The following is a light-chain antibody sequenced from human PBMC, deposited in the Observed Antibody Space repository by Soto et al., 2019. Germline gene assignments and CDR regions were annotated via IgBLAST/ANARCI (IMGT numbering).Light chain of an antibody. J-gene: IGLJ3*02. CDR3: QSYDSGWV. V-gene: IGLV1-40*01. CDR2: GNS. CDR1: ASNIGAGYD. Sequence: QPVLTQPPSVSGAPGQRVTISCIGSASNIGAGYDVHWYQQLPGTAPKLLIFGNSNRPSGVPDRFSGSKSGTSASLAITGLQADDESDYYWQSYDSGWVFGGGIKLTVL.